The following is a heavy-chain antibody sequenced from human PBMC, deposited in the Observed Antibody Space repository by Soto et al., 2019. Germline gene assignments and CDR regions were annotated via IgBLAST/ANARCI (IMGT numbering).Heavy chain of an antibody. CDR2: ISGSGGST. J-gene: IGHJ6*02. CDR3: AKEGRGITIFGVVIPTDYYGMDV. Sequence: RWSLRLSCAASGLTFSSYAMSWVRQAPGKVLEWVSAISGSGGSTYYADSVKGRFTISRDNSKNTLYLQMNSLRAEDTAVYYCAKEGRGITIFGVVIPTDYYGMDVWGQGTTVTVTS. CDR1: GLTFSSYA. V-gene: IGHV3-23*01. D-gene: IGHD3-3*01.